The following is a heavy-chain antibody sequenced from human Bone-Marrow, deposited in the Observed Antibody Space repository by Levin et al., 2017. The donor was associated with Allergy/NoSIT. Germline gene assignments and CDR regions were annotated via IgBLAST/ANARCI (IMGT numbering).Heavy chain of an antibody. CDR3: ANLYGDYEAY. CDR1: GFTFSKHA. CDR2: IAGDGTT. V-gene: IGHV3-23*01. Sequence: GGSLRLSCAPSGFTFSKHAMHWARQAPGKGLEWVSAIAGDGTTHYAGSVRGRFTISTDISKNTLYLQMNSLRPEDTAIYYCANLYGDYEAYWGQGTLVTVSS. D-gene: IGHD4-17*01. J-gene: IGHJ4*02.